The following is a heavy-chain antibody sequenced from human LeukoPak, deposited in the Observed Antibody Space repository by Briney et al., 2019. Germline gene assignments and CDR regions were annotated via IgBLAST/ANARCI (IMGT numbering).Heavy chain of an antibody. CDR2: ISGDGGST. D-gene: IGHD3-3*01. Sequence: PGGSLRLSCAASGFTFDDYAMHWVRQAPGKGLEWVSLISGDGGSTYYADSVKGRFTISRDNSKNSLYLQMNSLRTEDTALYYCAKDILPLHLRVFEADGHYYYYGMDVWGQGTTVTVSS. CDR3: AKDILPLHLRVFEADGHYYYYGMDV. J-gene: IGHJ6*02. V-gene: IGHV3-43*02. CDR1: GFTFDDYA.